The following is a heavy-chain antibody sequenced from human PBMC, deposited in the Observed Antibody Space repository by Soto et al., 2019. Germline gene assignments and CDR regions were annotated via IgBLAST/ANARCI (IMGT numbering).Heavy chain of an antibody. CDR3: ARAELVGATDY. CDR2: IYYSGST. D-gene: IGHD1-26*01. CDR1: GGSISSGGYY. V-gene: IGHV4-31*02. J-gene: IGHJ4*02. Sequence: SSETLSLTCTVSGGSISSGGYYWSWIRQHPGKGLEWIGYIYYSGSTYYNPSLKSRVTISVDTFKNQFSLKLSSVTAADTAVYYCARAELVGATDYWGQGTLVTVSS.